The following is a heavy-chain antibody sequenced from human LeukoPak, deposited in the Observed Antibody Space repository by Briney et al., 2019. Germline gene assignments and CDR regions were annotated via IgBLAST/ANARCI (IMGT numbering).Heavy chain of an antibody. CDR1: GFTFNDYY. J-gene: IGHJ5*02. Sequence: GGALRLSCAASGFTFNDYYMSWIRQAPGKGLEWLSYINIGGTNTHYADSVKGRFTISSDNAKKSLYLEMNNLRAEDTAVYYCATDGAGFDTWGQGVLVTVSS. V-gene: IGHV3-11*01. CDR2: INIGGTNT. CDR3: ATDGAGFDT.